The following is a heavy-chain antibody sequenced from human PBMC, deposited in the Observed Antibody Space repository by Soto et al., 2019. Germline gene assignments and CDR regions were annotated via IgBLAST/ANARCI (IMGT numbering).Heavy chain of an antibody. D-gene: IGHD5-12*01. CDR1: GFIFSYYE. Sequence: PGGSLRLSCVASGFIFSYYEMNWVRQAPGKGLEWVSYISDSGRSTSYAESVRSRFTISRDTAKNSLFLQMNSLRADDTAVYYCARDPEKYSGYDLAIDYWGQGTLVTVSS. J-gene: IGHJ4*02. V-gene: IGHV3-48*03. CDR3: ARDPEKYSGYDLAIDY. CDR2: ISDSGRST.